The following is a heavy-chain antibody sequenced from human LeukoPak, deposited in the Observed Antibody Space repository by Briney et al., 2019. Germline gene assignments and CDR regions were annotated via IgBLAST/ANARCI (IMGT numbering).Heavy chain of an antibody. CDR1: GGSISSSNW. D-gene: IGHD3-9*01. V-gene: IGHV4-4*02. J-gene: IGHJ4*02. Sequence: PSETLSLTCAVSGGSISSSNWWSWVRQPPGKGLEWIGEIYRSGSTNYNPSLKSRVTISVDKSKNQFSLKLSSVTAADTAVYYCARDDYDILTGTYYFDYWGQGTLVTVSS. CDR3: ARDDYDILTGTYYFDY. CDR2: IYRSGST.